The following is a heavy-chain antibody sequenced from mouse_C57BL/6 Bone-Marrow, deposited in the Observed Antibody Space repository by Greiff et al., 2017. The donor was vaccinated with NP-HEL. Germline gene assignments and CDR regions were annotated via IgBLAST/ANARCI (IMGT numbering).Heavy chain of an antibody. CDR1: GYTFTSYT. CDR3: PTSPIYYDYDPFSS. V-gene: IGHV1-4*01. Sequence: QVQLQQSGAELARPGASVKMSCKASGYTFTSYTMHWVKQRPGQGLEWIGYINPSSGYTKYNQKFKDKATLTADKSSSTAYMQLSSLTSEDSAVYYSPTSPIYYDYDPFSSWLQGTLVTVSA. J-gene: IGHJ3*01. D-gene: IGHD2-4*01. CDR2: INPSSGYT.